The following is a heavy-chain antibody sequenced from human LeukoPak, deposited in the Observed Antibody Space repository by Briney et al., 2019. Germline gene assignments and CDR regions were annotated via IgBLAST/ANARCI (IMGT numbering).Heavy chain of an antibody. J-gene: IGHJ4*02. CDR1: GGSISSSSYY. CDR3: AREEGQQWLVNY. V-gene: IGHV4-39*02. CDR2: IYYSGST. Sequence: PSETLSLTCTVSGGSISSSSYYWGWIRQPPGKGLEWIGSIYYSGSTYYNPSLKSRVTISVDTSKNQFSQKLSSVTAADTAVYYCAREEGQQWLVNYCGQGTLVTVSS. D-gene: IGHD6-19*01.